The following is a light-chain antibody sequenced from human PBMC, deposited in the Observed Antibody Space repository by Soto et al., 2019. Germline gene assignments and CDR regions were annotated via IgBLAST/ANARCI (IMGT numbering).Light chain of an antibody. CDR1: QGIRND. Sequence: AIQMTQSPSSLSASVGDRVTITCRASQGIRNDLGWYQQKPGKAPKLLIHAASILQSGVPSRFSGSGSETDFTLTISSLQPEDFAMYYCQQYEAVVTFGQGTKVEI. CDR3: QQYEAVVT. J-gene: IGKJ1*01. CDR2: AAS. V-gene: IGKV1-6*01.